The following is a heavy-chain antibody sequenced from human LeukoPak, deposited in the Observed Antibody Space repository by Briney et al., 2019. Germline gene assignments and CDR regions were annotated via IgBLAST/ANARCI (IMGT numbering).Heavy chain of an antibody. V-gene: IGHV4-59*01. CDR1: GDSISSYY. Sequence: NSSETLSLTCTVSGDSISSYYWSWIRQPPGKGLEWIGYIYYSGSTNYNPSLKSRVTISVDTSKNQFSLKLSSVTAADTAVYYCARSREHYYGSGSYYLPGYFQHWGQGTLVTVSS. CDR3: ARSREHYYGSGSYYLPGYFQH. J-gene: IGHJ1*01. CDR2: IYYSGST. D-gene: IGHD3-10*01.